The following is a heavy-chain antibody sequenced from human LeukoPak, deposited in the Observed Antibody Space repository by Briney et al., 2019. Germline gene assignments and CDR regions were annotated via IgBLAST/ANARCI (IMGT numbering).Heavy chain of an antibody. CDR1: GFTFSSYE. D-gene: IGHD5-12*01. CDR3: ARDVGKSGYGDY. J-gene: IGHJ4*02. Sequence: PGGSLRLSCAASGFTFSSYEMNWVRQAPGRGPQWVSYISSSGDTIYYADSVKGRFTTSRDNAKNSLYLQMNSLRAEDTAIYYCARDVGKSGYGDYWGQGPLVTVSS. V-gene: IGHV3-48*03. CDR2: ISSSGDTI.